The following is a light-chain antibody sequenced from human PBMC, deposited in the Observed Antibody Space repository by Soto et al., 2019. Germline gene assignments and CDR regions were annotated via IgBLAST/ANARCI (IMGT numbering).Light chain of an antibody. Sequence: QSVLTQPPSASGTPGQRVTISCSGSSSNIGSNTVNWYQQLPGTAPKLLIYSNNQRPSGVPDRFCGSKSGTSASLAISGLQSEDEADYYCATWDDSLNGWVFGGGTQLTVL. CDR2: SNN. CDR1: SSNIGSNT. J-gene: IGLJ3*02. CDR3: ATWDDSLNGWV. V-gene: IGLV1-44*01.